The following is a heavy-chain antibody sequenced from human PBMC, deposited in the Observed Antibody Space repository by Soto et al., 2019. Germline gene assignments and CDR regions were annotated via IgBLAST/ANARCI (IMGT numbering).Heavy chain of an antibody. CDR3: ARTSAAGKYYYGMDV. V-gene: IGHV5-51*01. J-gene: IGHJ6*02. Sequence: GESLKISCKGSGYSFTSYWIGWVRQMPGKSLEGMGIIYPCESYNRNNPSFQGQVTISADKSISTAYLQWSSLKASDTAMYYCARTSAAGKYYYGMDVWGQETTVTVSS. CDR1: GYSFTSYW. D-gene: IGHD6-13*01. CDR2: IYPCESYN.